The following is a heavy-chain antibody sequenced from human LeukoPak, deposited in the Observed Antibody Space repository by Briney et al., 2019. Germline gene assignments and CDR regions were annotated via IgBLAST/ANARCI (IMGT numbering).Heavy chain of an antibody. CDR2: IRYDGSNK. V-gene: IGHV3-30*02. D-gene: IGHD2-21*02. CDR1: GFTFSSYG. CDR3: AKDAGAVTAMDYYYYYMDV. J-gene: IGHJ6*03. Sequence: PGGSLRLSCAASGFTFSSYGMHWVRQAPGKGLEWVAFIRYDGSNKYYADSVKGRFTISRDNSKNTLYLQMSSLRAEDTAVYYCAKDAGAVTAMDYYYYYMDVWGKGTTVTISS.